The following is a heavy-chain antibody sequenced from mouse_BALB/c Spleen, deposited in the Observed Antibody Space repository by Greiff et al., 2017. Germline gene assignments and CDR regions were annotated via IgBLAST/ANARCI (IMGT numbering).Heavy chain of an antibody. CDR2: IYRYNGGT. V-gene: IGHV1S29*02. J-gene: IGHJ1*01. CDR3: AKGNWYFDV. CDR1: GYTFTDYN. Sequence: EVKLEESGPELVKPGASVKISCKASGYTFTDYNMHWVKQSHGKSLEWIGYIYRYNGGTGYNQKFKSKATLTVDNYSSTAYMELRSLTSEDSAVYYCAKGNWYFDVWGAGTTVTVSS.